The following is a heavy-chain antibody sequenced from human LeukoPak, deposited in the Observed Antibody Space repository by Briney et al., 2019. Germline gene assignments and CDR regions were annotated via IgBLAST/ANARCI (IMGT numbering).Heavy chain of an antibody. Sequence: PGGSLRLSCAASRFTFSNAWMSWVRQAPGKGLEWVGRIKSKTDGGTTDYAAPVKDRFTISRDDSKNMLYLQMNSLKTEDTAIYYCATGTWGPYFDYWGQGTLVTVSS. CDR1: RFTFSNAW. V-gene: IGHV3-15*01. J-gene: IGHJ4*02. CDR2: IKSKTDGGTT. D-gene: IGHD7-27*01. CDR3: ATGTWGPYFDY.